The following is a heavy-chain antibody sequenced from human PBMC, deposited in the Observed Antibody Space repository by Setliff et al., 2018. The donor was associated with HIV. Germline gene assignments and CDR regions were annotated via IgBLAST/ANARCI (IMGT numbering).Heavy chain of an antibody. V-gene: IGHV3-30*02. CDR2: IWFDGNKK. J-gene: IGHJ4*02. CDR1: GFRFRSYG. CDR3: AKEFEDLSGAY. Sequence: PGASLKISCAASGFRFRSYGMHWVRQAPGKGLEWVAIIWFDGNKKYYADSVKGRFTISRDNSKNTLYLQMNSLRAEDTATYYCAKEFEDLSGAYWGQGTLVTVSS. D-gene: IGHD3-10*01.